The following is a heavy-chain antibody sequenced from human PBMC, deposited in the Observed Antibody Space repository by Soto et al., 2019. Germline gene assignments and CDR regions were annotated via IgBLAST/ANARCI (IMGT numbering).Heavy chain of an antibody. Sequence: QVQLQESGPRLVRPSQTLSLTCNVSGESISSGGYYWSWIRHHPGKGLEWIGYIYDSESAYYNPSLKSRVIISMDTSKNHFAMRLRSVPAADTAVYYWARASSSSSAADYWGQGTLVTVSS. CDR3: ARASSSSSAADY. D-gene: IGHD6-6*01. CDR2: IYDSESA. CDR1: GESISSGGYY. J-gene: IGHJ4*02. V-gene: IGHV4-31*03.